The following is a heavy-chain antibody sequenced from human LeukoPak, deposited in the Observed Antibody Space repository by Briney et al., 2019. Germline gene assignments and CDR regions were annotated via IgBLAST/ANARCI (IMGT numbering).Heavy chain of an antibody. CDR1: GFTFSSYA. V-gene: IGHV3-30*04. J-gene: IGHJ6*03. D-gene: IGHD6-13*01. CDR3: ARDSIAADYYYYYYYYMDV. Sequence: GGSLRLSCAASGFTFSSYAMHWVRQAPGKGLEWVAVISYDGSNKYYADSVKGRFTISRDNSKNTLYLQMNSLRAEDTAVYYCARDSIAADYYYYYYYYMDVWGKGTTVTVSS. CDR2: ISYDGSNK.